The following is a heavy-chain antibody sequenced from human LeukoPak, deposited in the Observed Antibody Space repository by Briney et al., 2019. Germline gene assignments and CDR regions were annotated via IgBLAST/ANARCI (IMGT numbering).Heavy chain of an antibody. CDR2: ISYDGSNK. V-gene: IGHV3-30*18. D-gene: IGHD6-13*01. Sequence: GGSLRLSCAASGFTFSSYGMPWVRQAPGKGLEWVAVISYDGSNKYYADSVKGRFTISRDNSKNTLYLQMNSLRAEDTAVYYCAKDQDSSSPDYWGQGTLVTVSS. J-gene: IGHJ4*02. CDR3: AKDQDSSSPDY. CDR1: GFTFSSYG.